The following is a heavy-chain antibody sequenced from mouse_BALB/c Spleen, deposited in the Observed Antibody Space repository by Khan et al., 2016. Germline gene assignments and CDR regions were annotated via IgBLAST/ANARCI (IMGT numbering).Heavy chain of an antibody. V-gene: IGHV3-2*02. D-gene: IGHD1-2*01. Sequence: EVQLQESGPGLVKPSQSLSLSCTVTGYSITSGYGWNWNRQSQGNKLEWMGFISYSGSTNYNPSLKSPISITRDTSKNHLSLQLNSVTTEDTATYYCARTARIKYWGQGTTLTVSS. CDR1: GYSITSGYG. J-gene: IGHJ2*01. CDR2: ISYSGST. CDR3: ARTARIKY.